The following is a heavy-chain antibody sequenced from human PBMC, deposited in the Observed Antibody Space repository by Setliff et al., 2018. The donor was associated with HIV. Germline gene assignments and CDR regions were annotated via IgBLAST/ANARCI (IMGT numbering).Heavy chain of an antibody. CDR3: ARRGRGAFPYYSIDY. V-gene: IGHV4-39*02. CDR1: GGSSISSSYY. D-gene: IGHD2-15*01. J-gene: IGHJ4*02. CDR2: VYYSGVT. Sequence: PSETLSLTCTVSGGSSISSSYYWVWTRQPPGKGLEWIGDVYYSGVTYYNASLKSRVTMSIDRSKNHFSLTMTSVTAADTAVYYCARRGRGAFPYYSIDYWGQGILVTVSS.